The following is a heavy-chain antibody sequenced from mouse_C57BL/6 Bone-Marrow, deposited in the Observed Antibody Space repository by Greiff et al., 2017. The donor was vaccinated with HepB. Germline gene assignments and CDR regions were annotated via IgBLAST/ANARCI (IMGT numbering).Heavy chain of an antibody. D-gene: IGHD2-14*01. J-gene: IGHJ2*01. CDR1: GYTFTDYY. V-gene: IGHV1-26*01. CDR2: INPNNGGT. CDR3: ARGVGNYFDY. Sequence: EVQLQQSGPELVKPGASVKISCKASGYTFTDYYMNWVKQSHGKSLEWIGDINPNNGGTSYNQKFKGKATLTVDKSSSTAYMELRSLTSEDSAVYYCARGVGNYFDYWGQGTTLTVSS.